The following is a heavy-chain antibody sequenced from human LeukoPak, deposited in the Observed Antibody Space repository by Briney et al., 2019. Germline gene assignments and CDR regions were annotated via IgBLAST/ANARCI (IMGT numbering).Heavy chain of an antibody. Sequence: SVKVSCKASGGTFSSYAISWVRQAPGQGLEWMGGIIPIFGTANYAQKFQGRVTITADESTSTAYKELSSLRSEDTAVYYCARSLAVAYDHDAFDIWGQGTMVTVSS. D-gene: IGHD6-19*01. V-gene: IGHV1-69*13. CDR2: IIPIFGTA. CDR3: ARSLAVAYDHDAFDI. CDR1: GGTFSSYA. J-gene: IGHJ3*02.